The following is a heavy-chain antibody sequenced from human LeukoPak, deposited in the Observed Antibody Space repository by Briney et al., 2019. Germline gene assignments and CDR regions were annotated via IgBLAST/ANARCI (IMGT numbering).Heavy chain of an antibody. CDR1: GGSISSYY. V-gene: IGHV4-59*01. D-gene: IGHD6-19*01. Sequence: SETLSLTCTVSGGSISSYYWSWIRQPPGKGLEWIGYIYDSGGTNYNSSLKSRVTMSIDTSKNHFSLNLTSVSAADTAVYYCARHGSDWSFDYWGQGTLVTVSS. CDR2: IYDSGGT. J-gene: IGHJ4*02. CDR3: ARHGSDWSFDY.